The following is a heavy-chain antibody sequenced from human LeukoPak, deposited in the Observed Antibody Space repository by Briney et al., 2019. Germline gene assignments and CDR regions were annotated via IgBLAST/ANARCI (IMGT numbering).Heavy chain of an antibody. CDR2: INHSGST. CDR3: ARGRGNYYYYGMDV. D-gene: IGHD6-25*01. J-gene: IGHJ6*02. CDR1: GGSFSGYY. V-gene: IGHV4-34*01. Sequence: SETLSLTCAVYGGSFSGYYWSWIRQPPGKGLEWIGEINHSGSTNYNPSLKSRVNISVDTSKNQFSLKLSSVTAADTAVYYCARGRGNYYYYGMDVWGQGTTVTVSS.